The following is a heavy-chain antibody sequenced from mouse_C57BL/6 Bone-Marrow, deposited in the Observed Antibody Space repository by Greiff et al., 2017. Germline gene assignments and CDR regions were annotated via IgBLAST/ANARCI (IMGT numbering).Heavy chain of an antibody. J-gene: IGHJ2*01. V-gene: IGHV5-4*01. Sequence: EVQGVESGGGLVKPGGSLKLSCAASGFTFSSYAMSWVRQTPEKRLEWVATISDGGSYTYYPDNVKGRFTISRDNAKNNLYLQMSHLKSEDTAMYYCARGSPFTTVVYFDYWGQGTTLTVSS. CDR1: GFTFSSYA. D-gene: IGHD1-1*01. CDR3: ARGSPFTTVVYFDY. CDR2: ISDGGSYT.